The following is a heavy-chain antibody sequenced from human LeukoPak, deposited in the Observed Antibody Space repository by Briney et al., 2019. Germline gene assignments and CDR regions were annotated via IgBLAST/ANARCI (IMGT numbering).Heavy chain of an antibody. J-gene: IGHJ4*02. CDR2: IYHSGST. CDR3: ASLTAAGYVDY. V-gene: IGHV4-38-2*01. Sequence: PSETLSLTCAVSGYSITSGYYWGWIRQPPGKGLEWIASIYHSGSTYYNPSLKIRVTISVDTSKNHFSLDLRSVTAADTAVYYCASLTAAGYVDYWGQGTLVTVPP. CDR1: GYSITSGYY. D-gene: IGHD6-13*01.